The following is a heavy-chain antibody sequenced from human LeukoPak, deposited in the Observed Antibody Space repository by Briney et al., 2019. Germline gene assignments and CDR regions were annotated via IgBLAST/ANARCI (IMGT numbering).Heavy chain of an antibody. CDR3: ARQYYYDSSGFFDY. CDR2: IYYSGST. CDR1: GGSISSSSYY. J-gene: IGHJ4*01. V-gene: IGHV4-39*07. Sequence: SETLSLTCTVSGGSISSSSYYRGWIRQPPGKGLEWIGSIYYSGSTYYNPSLKSRVTISVDTSKNQFSLKPSSVTAADTAVYYCARQYYYDSSGFFDYWGQGTLVTVSS. D-gene: IGHD3-22*01.